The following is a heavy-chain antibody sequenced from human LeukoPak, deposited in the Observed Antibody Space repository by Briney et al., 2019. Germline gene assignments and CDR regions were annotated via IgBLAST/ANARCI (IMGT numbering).Heavy chain of an antibody. CDR3: ARDPPGYRDFDY. CDR1: GFTFSDYY. CDR2: ISSSGSTI. Sequence: GGSLRLSCAASGFTFSDYYMSWVRQAPGKGLEWVSYISSSGSTIYYADSVKGRFTISRDNTKNSLYLQMNSLRAEDTAVYYCARDPPGYRDFDYWGQGTLVTVSS. D-gene: IGHD5-24*01. J-gene: IGHJ4*02. V-gene: IGHV3-11*01.